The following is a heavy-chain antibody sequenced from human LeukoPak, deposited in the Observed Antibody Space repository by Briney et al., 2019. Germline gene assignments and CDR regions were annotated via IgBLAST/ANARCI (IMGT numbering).Heavy chain of an antibody. D-gene: IGHD4-11*01. J-gene: IGHJ5*02. V-gene: IGHV3-23*01. CDR1: GFTFSNYA. CDR2: LSASGATT. Sequence: PGGSLRLSCAASGFTFSNYAMSWVRQAPGKGLEWVSALSASGATTHYADSVKGRFTISRDNSKNTLYLQMNSLRAEDTAVYYCAKDSRGNYVAWLDPWGQGTLVTVSS. CDR3: AKDSRGNYVAWLDP.